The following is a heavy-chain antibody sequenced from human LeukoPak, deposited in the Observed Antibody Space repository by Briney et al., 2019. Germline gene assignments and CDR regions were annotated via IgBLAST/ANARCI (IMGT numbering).Heavy chain of an antibody. V-gene: IGHV1-69*04. D-gene: IGHD2-15*01. J-gene: IGHJ6*02. CDR3: ARGNSPRYCSGGSCYPGYYYYYGMDV. Sequence: GASVKVSCKASGGTFSSYAISWVRQAPGQGLEWMGRTIPILGITNYAQKFQGRVTITADKSTSTAYMELSSLRSEDTAVYYCARGNSPRYCSGGSCYPGYYYYYGMDVWGQGTTVTVSS. CDR2: TIPILGIT. CDR1: GGTFSSYA.